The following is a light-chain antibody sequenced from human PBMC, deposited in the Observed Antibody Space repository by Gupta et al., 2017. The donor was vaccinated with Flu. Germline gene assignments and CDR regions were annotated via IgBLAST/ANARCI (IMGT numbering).Light chain of an antibody. CDR1: SSDVGGYNY. V-gene: IGLV2-8*01. Sequence: QSALTQPPSASGPPVLLVPISCTGTSSDVGGYNYVSWYQQHPGKAPKLMIYEVSKRPSGVPDRFSGSKSVNTASLTVSGLQAEDEADYYCSSYAGSNNFVVFGGGTKLTVL. J-gene: IGLJ2*01. CDR3: SSYAGSNNFVV. CDR2: EVS.